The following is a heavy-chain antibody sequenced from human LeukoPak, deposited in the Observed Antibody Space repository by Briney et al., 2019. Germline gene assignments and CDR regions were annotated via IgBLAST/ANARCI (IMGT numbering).Heavy chain of an antibody. CDR3: TRGGTTFDY. J-gene: IGHJ4*02. Sequence: PGGSLRLSCAASGFTFSSYWMHRVRQAPGKGLVWVSRIDTDGSSTTYADSVKGRFTISRDNAKDTLYLQMNSLRAEDTAIYYCTRGGTTFDYWGQGTLVTVSS. CDR1: GFTFSSYW. D-gene: IGHD1-1*01. V-gene: IGHV3-74*01. CDR2: IDTDGSST.